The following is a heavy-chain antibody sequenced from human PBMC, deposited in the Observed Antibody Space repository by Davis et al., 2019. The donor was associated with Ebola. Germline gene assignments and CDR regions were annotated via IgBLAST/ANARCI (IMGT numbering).Heavy chain of an antibody. Sequence: GGSLRLSCVASGFTFSTYWMHWVRQAPGKGLEWVSAISGGGASTYYADSVKGRFTISRDNSKNMLYLQMNSLRAEDTAVYYCAKRIVGVAFDDWGQGTLVTVSS. CDR3: AKRIVGVAFDD. CDR2: ISGGGAST. D-gene: IGHD1-26*01. CDR1: GFTFSTYW. J-gene: IGHJ4*02. V-gene: IGHV3-23*01.